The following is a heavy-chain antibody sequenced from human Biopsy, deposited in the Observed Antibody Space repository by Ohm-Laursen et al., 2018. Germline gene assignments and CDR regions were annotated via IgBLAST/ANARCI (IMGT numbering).Heavy chain of an antibody. CDR2: ISHSGNT. D-gene: IGHD3-22*01. Sequence: LRLSCSASGFTFGDAWMSWIRQAPGKGLEWIGTISHSGNTYYNPSLKTQVTMSLDTSKNQFSLRLISVTAVDTAIYYCARIIVRSSGSSNYFDYWGQGTLVTVSS. CDR3: ARIIVRSSGSSNYFDY. CDR1: GFTFGDAW. V-gene: IGHV4-38-2*01. J-gene: IGHJ4*02.